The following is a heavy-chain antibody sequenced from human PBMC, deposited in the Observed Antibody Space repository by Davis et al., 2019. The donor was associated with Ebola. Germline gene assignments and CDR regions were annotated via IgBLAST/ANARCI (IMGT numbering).Heavy chain of an antibody. CDR2: FGTGGDT. Sequence: GESLKISCAASGFTFSTYSMSWVRQAPGKGLEWVSTFGTGGDTYYADSVKGRFAISRDNSKNTLYLQMNSLRAEDTAVYYCARRSSPDYWGQGTLVTVSS. J-gene: IGHJ4*02. D-gene: IGHD2-2*01. V-gene: IGHV3-66*02. CDR3: ARRSSPDY. CDR1: GFTFSTYS.